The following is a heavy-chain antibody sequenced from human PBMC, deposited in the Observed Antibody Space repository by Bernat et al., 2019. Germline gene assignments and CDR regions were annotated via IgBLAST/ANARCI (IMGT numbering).Heavy chain of an antibody. CDR2: INPNSRGT. J-gene: IGHJ5*02. CDR3: ARGDFWSGYYLFDP. CDR1: GYTFTGYY. D-gene: IGHD3-3*01. Sequence: QVQLVQSGAEVKKPGASVKVSCKASGYTFTGYYMHWVRQAPGQGLEWMGWINPNSRGTNYAQKCQGWVTMTRDTYIRTAYMELSRLRSDETDVYYCARGDFWSGYYLFDPWGQGTLVTVSS. V-gene: IGHV1-2*04.